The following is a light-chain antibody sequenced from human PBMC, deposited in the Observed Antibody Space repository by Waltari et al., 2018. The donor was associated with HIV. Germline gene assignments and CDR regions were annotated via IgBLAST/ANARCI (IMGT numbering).Light chain of an antibody. V-gene: IGKV3-11*01. CDR2: NAS. J-gene: IGKJ2*01. CDR3: QQRNSWPYT. CDR1: QSVTSY. Sequence: EIVLTQSPVTLSLSPGERATLSCRASQSVTSYLAWYQQKRGQAPRLLIYNASNRAAGIPARFSGSGSGTDFTLTISSLEPEDFAVYYCQQRNSWPYTFGQGTKLEIK.